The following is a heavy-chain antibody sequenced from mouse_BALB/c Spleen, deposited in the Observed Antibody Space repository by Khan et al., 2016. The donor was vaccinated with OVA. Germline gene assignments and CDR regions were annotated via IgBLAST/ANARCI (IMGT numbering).Heavy chain of an antibody. D-gene: IGHD2-3*01. Sequence: VQLQESGPGLVAPSQSLSITCTVSGFSFTSYGVHWVRQPPGKGLEWLVVIWSDGGTNYNSVLKSRLSISKDNSKSKVFLKKNSIQTDDTAIYYCARLFDGYSYLYAMDYWGQGTSVTVSS. J-gene: IGHJ4*01. CDR1: GFSFTSYG. V-gene: IGHV2-6*02. CDR3: ARLFDGYSYLYAMDY. CDR2: IWSDGGT.